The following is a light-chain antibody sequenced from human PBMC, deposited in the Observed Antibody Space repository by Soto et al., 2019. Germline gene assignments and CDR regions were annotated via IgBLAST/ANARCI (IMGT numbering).Light chain of an antibody. Sequence: LTQPPSASGSPGQSVTISCTGTSSDVGGYNYVSWYQQHPGKAPKLMIYEVSKRPSGVPDRFSGSKSGNTASLTVSGLQAEDEADYYCSSYAGSSYVFGTGTKVTV. J-gene: IGLJ1*01. CDR2: EVS. V-gene: IGLV2-8*01. CDR1: SSDVGGYNY. CDR3: SSYAGSSYV.